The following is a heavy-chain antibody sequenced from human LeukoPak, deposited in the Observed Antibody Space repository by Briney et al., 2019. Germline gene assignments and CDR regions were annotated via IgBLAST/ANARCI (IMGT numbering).Heavy chain of an antibody. CDR2: IDPSDSYT. CDR1: GYSFTSYW. J-gene: IGHJ6*02. Sequence: GESLKISCKGSGYSFTSYWISWVRQMPGKGLEWMGRIDPSDSYTNYSPSFQGHVTISADKSISTAYLQWSSLKASDTAMYYCAARQWYYYGMDVWGQGTRVTVSS. CDR3: AARQWYYYGMDV. D-gene: IGHD6-19*01. V-gene: IGHV5-10-1*01.